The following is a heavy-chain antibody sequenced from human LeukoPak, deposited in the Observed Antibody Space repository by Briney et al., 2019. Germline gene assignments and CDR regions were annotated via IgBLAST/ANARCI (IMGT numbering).Heavy chain of an antibody. D-gene: IGHD3-9*01. CDR2: MNPNSGNT. Sequence: EASVKVSCKASGYTFTSYDINWVRQATGQGLEWMGWMNPNSGNTGYAQKFQGRVTMTRNTSISTAYMELSSLRSEDTAVYYCARASDEDFDQLVDYFDYWGQGTLVTVSS. CDR1: GYTFTSYD. CDR3: ARASDEDFDQLVDYFDY. J-gene: IGHJ4*02. V-gene: IGHV1-8*01.